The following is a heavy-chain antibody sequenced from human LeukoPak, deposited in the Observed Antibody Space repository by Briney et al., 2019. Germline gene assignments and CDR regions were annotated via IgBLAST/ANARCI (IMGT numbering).Heavy chain of an antibody. CDR3: ARSVGQFDP. Sequence: GGSLRLSCAAPGFTFTSYAMSWVRQAPGKGLEWVSAISGNGGATYYADSVKGRFTISRDNSKNTLHLQMNSLRAEDTAVYYCARSVGQFDPWGQGTLVTVSS. V-gene: IGHV3-23*01. J-gene: IGHJ5*02. D-gene: IGHD4-23*01. CDR1: GFTFTSYA. CDR2: ISGNGGAT.